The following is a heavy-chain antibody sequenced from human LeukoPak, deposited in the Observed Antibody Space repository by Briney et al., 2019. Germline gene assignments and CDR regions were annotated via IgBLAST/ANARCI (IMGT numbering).Heavy chain of an antibody. Sequence: EYLILYCDCSGYSHRYYWMGWVRQMAGKGLEWMGVIYPGYYETRYSPSFQGLVAISVDKSISTAYLQWSSLKASDTAMYYCAIPPAYCGNDCSFDHWGQGTLVTVSS. CDR1: GYSHRYYW. V-gene: IGHV5-51*01. CDR3: AIPPAYCGNDCSFDH. D-gene: IGHD2-21*02. J-gene: IGHJ4*02. CDR2: IYPGYYET.